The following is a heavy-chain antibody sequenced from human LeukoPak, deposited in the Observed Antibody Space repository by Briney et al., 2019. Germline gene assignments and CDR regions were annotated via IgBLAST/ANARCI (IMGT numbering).Heavy chain of an antibody. J-gene: IGHJ5*02. CDR3: AKGLVSVYALNWFDP. D-gene: IGHD2-8*01. V-gene: IGHV3-23*01. CDR2: ISGSGGST. Sequence: GGSLRLSCAASAFTFSSYAMSWVREAPGKGLEWVSAISGSGGSTYYADSVKGRFTISRDNSKNTLYLQMSSLRAEDTAVYYCAKGLVSVYALNWFDPWGQGTLVTVSS. CDR1: AFTFSSYA.